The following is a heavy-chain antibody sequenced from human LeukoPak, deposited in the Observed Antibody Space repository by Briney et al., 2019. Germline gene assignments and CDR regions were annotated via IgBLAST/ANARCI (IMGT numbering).Heavy chain of an antibody. CDR3: ARSSNVAYYFDY. D-gene: IGHD5-12*01. J-gene: IGHJ4*02. V-gene: IGHV1-46*01. Sequence: ASVKVSCKASGYTFTSYYMHWVRQAPGQGPEWMGIINPSGGSTSYAQKFQGRVTMTRDTSTSTVYMELSSLRSEDTAVYYCARSSNVAYYFDYWGQGTLVTVSS. CDR2: INPSGGST. CDR1: GYTFTSYY.